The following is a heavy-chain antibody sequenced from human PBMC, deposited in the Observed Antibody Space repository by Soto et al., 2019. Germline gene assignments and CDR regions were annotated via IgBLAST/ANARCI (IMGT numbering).Heavy chain of an antibody. D-gene: IGHD5-18*01. CDR2: IYYSGST. CDR3: ARDRRDSYGFMDV. V-gene: IGHV4-59*01. Sequence: SETLSLTCTVSGGSISSYYWSWIRQPPGKGLEWIGYIYYSGSTNYNPSLKSRVTISVDTSKNQFSLKLSSVTAADTAVYYCARDRRDSYGFMDVWGKGTTVTVSS. J-gene: IGHJ6*04. CDR1: GGSISSYY.